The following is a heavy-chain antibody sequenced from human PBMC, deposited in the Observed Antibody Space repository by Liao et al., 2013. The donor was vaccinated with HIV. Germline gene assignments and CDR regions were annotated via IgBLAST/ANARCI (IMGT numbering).Heavy chain of an antibody. J-gene: IGHJ6*03. CDR3: ASGPYYYYMDV. CDR1: GGSISSYY. Sequence: QVHLQESGPGLVKPSETLSLTCTVSGGSISSYYWSWLRQSAGKGLEWIGRIHPTGNTNYNPSLETRVTMSVDTSKNRFSLNLTSVTAADTAVYYCASGPYYYYMDVWGKGPRSASP. V-gene: IGHV4-4*07. CDR2: IHPTGNT.